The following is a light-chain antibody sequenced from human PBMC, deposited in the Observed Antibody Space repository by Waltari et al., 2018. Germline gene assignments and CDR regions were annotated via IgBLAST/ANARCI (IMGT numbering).Light chain of an antibody. CDR3: QQYDTYPYT. Sequence: DIQMTQSPSTLSASVGDRVTISCRASQSVSSWLAWYQQKPGMAPNLLVYDVSNLYSGVPSRFSGSGSGTEFTLTISSLQPDDFATYYCQQYDTYPYTFGQGTKLGI. J-gene: IGKJ2*01. CDR1: QSVSSW. V-gene: IGKV1-5*01. CDR2: DVS.